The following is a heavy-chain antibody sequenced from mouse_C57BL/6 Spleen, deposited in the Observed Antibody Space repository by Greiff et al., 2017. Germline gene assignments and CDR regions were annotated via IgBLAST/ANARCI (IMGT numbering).Heavy chain of an antibody. CDR3: ARRYYGRGPLFDY. CDR1: GYTFTDYY. CDR2: INPNNGGT. J-gene: IGHJ2*01. V-gene: IGHV1-26*01. D-gene: IGHD1-1*01. Sequence: EVQLQQSGPELVKPGASVKISCKASGYTFTDYYMNWVKQSHGKSLEWIGDINPNNGGTSYNQKFKGKATLTVDKSSSTAYMELRSLTSEDSAVYYCARRYYGRGPLFDYWGQGTTLTVSS.